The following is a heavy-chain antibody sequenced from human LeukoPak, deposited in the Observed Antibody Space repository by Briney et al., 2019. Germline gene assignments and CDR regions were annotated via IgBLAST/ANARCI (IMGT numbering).Heavy chain of an antibody. CDR2: INPSGGST. V-gene: IGHV1-46*01. CDR1: GYTFTSYY. Sequence: ASVKVSCKASGYTFTSYYMHWVRQAPGQGLEWMGIINPSGGSTSYAQKFQGRVTMTRDTSISTAYMELSSLGSEDTAVYFCARGIEAGYDYWGQGTLVTVSS. J-gene: IGHJ4*02. CDR3: ARGIEAGYDY. D-gene: IGHD5-12*01.